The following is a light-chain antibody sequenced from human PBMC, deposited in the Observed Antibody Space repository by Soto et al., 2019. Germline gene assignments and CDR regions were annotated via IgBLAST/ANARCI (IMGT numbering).Light chain of an antibody. V-gene: IGLV2-14*01. CDR3: QSSDSSLNV. Sequence: QSVLTQPASVSGSPGQSITISCTGTSSDIGNYNYVSWYQQHPGEAPKTVIYEVSHRPSGISSRFSGSKSGNTASLTISGLQAEDEADYYCQSSDSSLNVFGTGTKLTVL. J-gene: IGLJ1*01. CDR1: SSDIGNYNY. CDR2: EVS.